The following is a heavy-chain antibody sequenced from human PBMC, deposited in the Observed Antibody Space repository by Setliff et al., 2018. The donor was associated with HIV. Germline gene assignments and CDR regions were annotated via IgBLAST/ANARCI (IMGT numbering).Heavy chain of an antibody. Sequence: ASVKVSCKASGYNFVGYGINWLRQAPGQGLEWMGWINTYNGNTKYGQKFQGRVTMTRNTSISTAYMELSSLRSEDTAVYYCVCGSYFRPWGQGTLVTVSS. CDR1: GYNFVGYG. V-gene: IGHV1-8*01. CDR3: VCGSYFRP. J-gene: IGHJ5*02. D-gene: IGHD1-26*01. CDR2: INTYNGNT.